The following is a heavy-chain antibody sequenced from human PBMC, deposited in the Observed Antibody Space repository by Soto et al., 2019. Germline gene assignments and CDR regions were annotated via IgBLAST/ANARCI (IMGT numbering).Heavy chain of an antibody. V-gene: IGHV4-59*01. J-gene: IGHJ6*02. CDR3: ARAGLYGMYSIDWPLMDV. D-gene: IGHD6-19*01. CDR1: GGSISSYY. Sequence: SETLSLTCTVSGGSISSYYWSWIRQPPGKGLEWIGYIYYSGSTNYNPSLKSRVTISVDTSKNQFSLKLSSVTAADTAVYYCARAGLYGMYSIDWPLMDVWGQGTTVTISS. CDR2: IYYSGST.